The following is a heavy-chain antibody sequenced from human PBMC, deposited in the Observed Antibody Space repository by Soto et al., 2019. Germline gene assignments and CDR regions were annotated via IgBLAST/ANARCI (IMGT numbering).Heavy chain of an antibody. D-gene: IGHD7-27*01. CDR2: MYYNGNT. CDR3: TRANWYSEY. J-gene: IGHJ4*02. V-gene: IGHV4-59*11. CDR1: GGSISNHY. Sequence: HVQLQESGPGLVKPSETLSLTCSVSGGSISNHYWSWIRQPPGKGLERIGYMYYNGNTNYNPSLKSRVTMSVDTSRNQISLKLTTVTAADTAVYYCTRANWYSEYWGQGTLVTVSS.